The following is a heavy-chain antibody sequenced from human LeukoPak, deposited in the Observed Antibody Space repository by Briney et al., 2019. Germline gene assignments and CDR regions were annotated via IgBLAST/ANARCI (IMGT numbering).Heavy chain of an antibody. CDR2: IIPIFGTA. Sequence: ASVKVSCKASGGTFSSYAISWVRQAPGQGLEWMGGIIPIFGTANYAQKFQGRVTITADESTSTAYMELSSLRSEDTAVYYCARDAQLLSPFQHWGQGTLVTVSS. J-gene: IGHJ1*01. CDR3: ARDAQLLSPFQH. CDR1: GGTFSSYA. D-gene: IGHD3-10*01. V-gene: IGHV1-69*13.